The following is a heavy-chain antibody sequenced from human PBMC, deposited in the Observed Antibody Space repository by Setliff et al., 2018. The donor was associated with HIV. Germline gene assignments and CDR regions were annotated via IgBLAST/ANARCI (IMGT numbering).Heavy chain of an antibody. V-gene: IGHV3-72*01. J-gene: IGHJ4*02. Sequence: LRLSCAASGFTLSDHYMDWVRQAPGKGLEWIGRTRNKANSYTTEYAASVKGRFTISGDDSKNSLYLQMNSLKTEDTAVYYCARSANTRDFDYWGQGTLVTVSS. CDR1: GFTLSDHY. CDR3: ARSANTRDFDY. CDR2: TRNKANSYTT.